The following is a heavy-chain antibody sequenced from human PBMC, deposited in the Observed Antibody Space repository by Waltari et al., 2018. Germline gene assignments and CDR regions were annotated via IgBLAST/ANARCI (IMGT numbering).Heavy chain of an antibody. V-gene: IGHV3-7*01. CDR1: GITFSESW. CDR3: VRDLRWAFDI. J-gene: IGHJ3*02. D-gene: IGHD2-15*01. Sequence: EVQVVESGGGLVQPGGSLRLSCAASGITFSESWIILVRQAPGKGLEWVAKINPDGSAKTYVDSVKGRFTISRDNAKNSLYLPMNSLRAEDTAVYYCVRDLRWAFDIWGQGTMVTVSA. CDR2: INPDGSAK.